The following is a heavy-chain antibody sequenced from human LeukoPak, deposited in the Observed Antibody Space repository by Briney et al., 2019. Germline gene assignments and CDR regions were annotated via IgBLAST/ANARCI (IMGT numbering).Heavy chain of an antibody. CDR2: IIPIFGTA. D-gene: IGHD5-24*01. J-gene: IGHJ3*02. CDR1: GGTFSSYS. CDR3: ARIWDGYNYRAAFDI. Sequence: GASVKVSCKASGGTFSSYSISWVRQAPGQGLEWMGGIIPIFGTANYAQQFQGRVTITTDESTSTAYMELRSLRSEATAVSYCARIWDGYNYRAAFDIWGQGTMVTVSS. V-gene: IGHV1-69*05.